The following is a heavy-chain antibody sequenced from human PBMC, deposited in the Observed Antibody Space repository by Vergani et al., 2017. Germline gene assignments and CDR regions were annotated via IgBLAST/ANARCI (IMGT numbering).Heavy chain of an antibody. CDR2: FDPEDGET. CDR1: GYTLTELS. Sequence: QVQLVQSGAEVKKPGASVKVSCKVSGYTLTELSMHWVRQAPGKGLEWMGGFDPEDGETIYAQKFQGRVTMTEDTSTDTAYMELSSLRSEDTAVYYCARDEDSSGWYVRDYYYYGMDVWGQGTTVTVSS. CDR3: ARDEDSSGWYVRDYYYYGMDV. D-gene: IGHD6-19*01. V-gene: IGHV1-24*01. J-gene: IGHJ6*02.